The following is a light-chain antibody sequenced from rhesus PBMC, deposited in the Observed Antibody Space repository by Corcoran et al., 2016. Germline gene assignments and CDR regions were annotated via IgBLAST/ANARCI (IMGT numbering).Light chain of an antibody. CDR1: ENVNNY. V-gene: IGKV1-74*01. CDR2: SAS. CDR3: QHSYGTPLT. J-gene: IGKJ4*01. Sequence: DIQMTQSPSSLSASVGDRVTITCRASENVNNYLHWYQQKSGKTPKLLTYSASILQSGVPSRFSGTGSGTDYTFTISSLQPDDVATYYCQHSYGTPLTFGGGTKVEIK.